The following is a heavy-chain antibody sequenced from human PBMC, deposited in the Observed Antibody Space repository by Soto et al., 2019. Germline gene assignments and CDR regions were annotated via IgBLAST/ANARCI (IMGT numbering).Heavy chain of an antibody. CDR1: GGTFSSYA. V-gene: IGHV1-69*13. Sequence: GASVKVSCKASGGTFSSYAIIWVRQAPGQGLEWMGGIIPIFGTANYAQKFQGRVTITADESTSTAYMELSSLRSEDTAVYYCARPYITGTTFPPHDAFDIWGQGTMVTVS. CDR3: ARPYITGTTFPPHDAFDI. D-gene: IGHD1-7*01. CDR2: IIPIFGTA. J-gene: IGHJ3*02.